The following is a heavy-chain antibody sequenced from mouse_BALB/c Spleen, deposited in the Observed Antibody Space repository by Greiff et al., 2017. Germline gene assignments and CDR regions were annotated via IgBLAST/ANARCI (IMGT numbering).Heavy chain of an antibody. CDR2: ISYSGST. Sequence: EVQLQQSGPGLVKPSQSLSLTCTVTGYSITSDYAWNWIRQFPGNKLEWMGYISYSGSTSYNPSLKSRISITRDTSKNQFFLQLNSVTTEDTATYYCARGGRAVFAYWGQGTLVTVSA. D-gene: IGHD3-1*01. CDR3: ARGGRAVFAY. V-gene: IGHV3-2*02. CDR1: GYSITSDYA. J-gene: IGHJ3*01.